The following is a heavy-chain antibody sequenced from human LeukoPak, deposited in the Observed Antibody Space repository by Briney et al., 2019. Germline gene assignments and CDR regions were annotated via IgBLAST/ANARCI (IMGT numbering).Heavy chain of an antibody. J-gene: IGHJ4*02. CDR1: GGSISSGGYY. D-gene: IGHD3-10*01. V-gene: IGHV4-30-2*01. Sequence: SETLSLTCAVSGGSISSGGYYWSWIRQPPGKGLEWIGYIYHSGSTYYNPSLKSRVTISVDTSKNQFSLKLSSVTAADTAVYYCARMVRGVTGFDYWGQGTLVTVSS. CDR2: IYHSGST. CDR3: ARMVRGVTGFDY.